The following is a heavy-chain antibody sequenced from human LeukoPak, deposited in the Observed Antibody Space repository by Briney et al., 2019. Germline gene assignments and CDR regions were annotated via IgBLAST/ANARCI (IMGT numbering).Heavy chain of an antibody. V-gene: IGHV3-43D*03. CDR2: ISWDGGST. Sequence: GGSLRLSCAASGFTFDDYAMHWVRHAPGKGLEWVSLISWDGGSTYYADSVKGRFTISRDNSKNSLYLQMNSLRAEDTALYYCAKGPTRHYYDSSGYFAYFDYWGQGTLVTVSS. CDR1: GFTFDDYA. D-gene: IGHD3-22*01. J-gene: IGHJ4*02. CDR3: AKGPTRHYYDSSGYFAYFDY.